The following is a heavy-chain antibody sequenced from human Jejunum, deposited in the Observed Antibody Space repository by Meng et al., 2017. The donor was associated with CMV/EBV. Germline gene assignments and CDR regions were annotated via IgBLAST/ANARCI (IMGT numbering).Heavy chain of an antibody. D-gene: IGHD3-22*01. CDR2: IKQDGSER. CDR3: AGARTYFRDSSGHSLDY. J-gene: IGHJ4*02. Sequence: TLVRQGPGRGREWVAYIKQDGSERSYVDSVRGRFTISRDNAKNSLYLQMNDLRVEDTAVYYWAGARTYFRDSSGHSLDYWGQGTLVTVSS. V-gene: IGHV3-7*01.